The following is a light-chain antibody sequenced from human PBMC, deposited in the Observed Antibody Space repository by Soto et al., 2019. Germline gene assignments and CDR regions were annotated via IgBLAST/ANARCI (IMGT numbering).Light chain of an antibody. CDR3: QQYGSSRVIT. J-gene: IGKJ5*01. V-gene: IGKV3-20*01. Sequence: EIVLTQSPGTLSLSPGERATLSCRASQSVSSSYLAWYQQKPGQAPRLLIYGASGRATGIPDRFSGSGSGTDFTLTISRLEPEVFAVYSCQQYGSSRVITFGQGTRLEIK. CDR2: GAS. CDR1: QSVSSSY.